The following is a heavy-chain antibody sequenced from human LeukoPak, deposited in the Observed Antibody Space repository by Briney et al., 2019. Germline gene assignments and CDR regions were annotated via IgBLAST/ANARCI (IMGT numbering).Heavy chain of an antibody. CDR2: ISGSGGST. J-gene: IGHJ6*02. CDR3: AKDQFEYYDSSGYPSYYYYGMDV. V-gene: IGHV3-23*01. CDR1: VFTFSSYA. D-gene: IGHD3-22*01. Sequence: GRSLRLSCAASVFTFSSYAMSWVRQAPGKGLKWVLAISGSGGSTYYADSVKGRFTISRDNSKNTLYLQMNSLRAEDTAVYYCAKDQFEYYDSSGYPSYYYYGMDVWGQGTTVTVSS.